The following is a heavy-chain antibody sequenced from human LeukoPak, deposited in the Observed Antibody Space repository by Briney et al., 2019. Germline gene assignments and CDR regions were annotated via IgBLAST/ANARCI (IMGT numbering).Heavy chain of an antibody. CDR3: ARSEHSSSSFDY. J-gene: IGHJ4*02. CDR2: ISSSSTHI. CDR1: GFTLSSYS. Sequence: GGSLRLSCAASGFTLSSYSMNWVRQAPGKGLEWVSYISSSSTHIYYADSVKGRFTISRDNARNSLYLQMDSLRAEDTAIYYCARSEHSSSSFDYWGQGTLVTVSS. V-gene: IGHV3-21*01. D-gene: IGHD6-6*01.